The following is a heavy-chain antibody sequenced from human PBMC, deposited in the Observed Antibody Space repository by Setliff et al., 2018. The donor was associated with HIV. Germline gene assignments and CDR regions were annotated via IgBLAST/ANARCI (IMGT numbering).Heavy chain of an antibody. CDR2: ISNSGST. D-gene: IGHD1-1*01. J-gene: IGHJ4*02. V-gene: IGHV4-30-4*08. CDR1: GDSITSGDYF. Sequence: TLSLTCTVSGDSITSGDYFWSWIRQHPGKGLEWIGYISNSGSTTYNPSLKSRVTISIDTSKNQFSLKLTSVTVADSALYFCARTRALNSSNWNPFDYWGQGTLVTVSS. CDR3: ARTRALNSSNWNPFDY.